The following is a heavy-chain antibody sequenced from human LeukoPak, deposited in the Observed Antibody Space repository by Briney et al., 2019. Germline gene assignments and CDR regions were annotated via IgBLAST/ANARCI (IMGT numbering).Heavy chain of an antibody. J-gene: IGHJ3*02. CDR1: GFTFSSYA. CDR3: AKEGGSPNDAFDI. D-gene: IGHD2-15*01. Sequence: GGSLRLSCAVSGFTFSSYAMHWVRQAPGKGLEWVAFIQYDGSIKHYADSAKGRFTISRDNSKNTLYLQMNNLRPEDTAVYYCAKEGGSPNDAFDIWGQGTMVTVSS. CDR2: IQYDGSIK. V-gene: IGHV3-30*02.